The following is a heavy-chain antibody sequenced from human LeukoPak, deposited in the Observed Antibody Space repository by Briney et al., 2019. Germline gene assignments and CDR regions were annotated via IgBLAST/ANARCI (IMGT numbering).Heavy chain of an antibody. Sequence: AGGSLRLSCAASVFTFSRYIMSWVRQAPGRGLGWVSSISSRSSYIYYADSVKGRFTISRDNDNNSLYLQMNSLRAEDTAVYYCARETTSFLQRPINWGQGTLVTVSS. V-gene: IGHV3-21*01. CDR2: ISSRSSYI. D-gene: IGHD1-1*01. J-gene: IGHJ4*02. CDR3: ARETTSFLQRPIN. CDR1: VFTFSRYI.